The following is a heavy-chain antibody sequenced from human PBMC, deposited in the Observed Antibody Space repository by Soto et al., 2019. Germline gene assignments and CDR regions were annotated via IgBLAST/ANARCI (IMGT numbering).Heavy chain of an antibody. CDR2: ISSNGGST. CDR3: VRPGYSSGWYNFNPRVY. D-gene: IGHD6-19*01. V-gene: IGHV3-64D*08. J-gene: IGHJ4*02. Sequence: GGSLRLSCSASGFTFSSYAMHWVRQAPGKGLEYVSAISSNGGSTYYADSVKGRFTISRDNSKNTLYLQMSSLRAEDTAVYYCVRPGYSSGWYNFNPRVYWGQGTLVTVSS. CDR1: GFTFSSYA.